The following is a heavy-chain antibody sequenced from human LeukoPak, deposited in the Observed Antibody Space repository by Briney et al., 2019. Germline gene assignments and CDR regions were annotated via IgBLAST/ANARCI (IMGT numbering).Heavy chain of an antibody. V-gene: IGHV3-21*01. J-gene: IGHJ4*02. CDR2: ISSSSSYI. Sequence: GGSLRLSCAASGFTFSSYSMNWVRQAPGKGLEWVSSISSSSSYIYYADSVKGRFTISRDNAKNSLYLQMNSLRAEDTAVYYCARGLGYSYGYGEYFDYWGQGTLVTVSS. CDR1: GFTFSSYS. CDR3: ARGLGYSYGYGEYFDY. D-gene: IGHD5-18*01.